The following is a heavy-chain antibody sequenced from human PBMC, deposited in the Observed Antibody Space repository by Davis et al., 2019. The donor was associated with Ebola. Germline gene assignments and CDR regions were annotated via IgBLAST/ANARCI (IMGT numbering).Heavy chain of an antibody. J-gene: IGHJ4*02. CDR2: ISNGGRT. CDR3: ARGQLTSNIVVVTASHFDY. D-gene: IGHD2-21*02. Sequence: SETLSLTCSVSGGSVGSDYWSWIRQSPGKGLEWIAFISNGGRTIYNPSLRGRVTISIDTSKNQFSLKLSSVTAADTAVYYCARGQLTSNIVVVTASHFDYWGQGTLVTVSS. CDR1: GGSVGSDY. V-gene: IGHV4-59*02.